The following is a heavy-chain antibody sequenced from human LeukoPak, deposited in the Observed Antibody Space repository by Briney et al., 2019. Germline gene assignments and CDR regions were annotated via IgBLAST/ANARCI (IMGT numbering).Heavy chain of an antibody. CDR3: TIGDYENWFDP. V-gene: IGHV1-69*06. Sequence: ASVKVSCKASGGTFSSYATSWVRQAPGQGLEWMGGIIPIFGTANYAQKFQGRVTITADKSTSTAYMELSSLRSEDTAVYYCTIGDYENWFDPWGQGTLVTVSS. CDR2: IIPIFGTA. J-gene: IGHJ5*02. D-gene: IGHD4-17*01. CDR1: GGTFSSYA.